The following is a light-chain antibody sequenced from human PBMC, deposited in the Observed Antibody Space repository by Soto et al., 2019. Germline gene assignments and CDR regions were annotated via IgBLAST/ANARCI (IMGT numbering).Light chain of an antibody. CDR1: TSDIGSYNL. CDR2: EAS. Sequence: QSALTQPASVSGSPGQSITISCTGTTSDIGSYNLVSWYQQHPSKVPKIIIYEASKRPSGAPYRFSGSKSGNTASLTISGLQAEDEADYYCCSYAGSSTWVFGTGTKLTVL. J-gene: IGLJ1*01. CDR3: CSYAGSSTWV. V-gene: IGLV2-23*01.